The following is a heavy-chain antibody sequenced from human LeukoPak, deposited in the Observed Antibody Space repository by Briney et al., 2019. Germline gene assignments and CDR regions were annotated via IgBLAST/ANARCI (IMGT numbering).Heavy chain of an antibody. J-gene: IGHJ4*02. CDR2: INPNSGGT. V-gene: IGHV1-2*02. Sequence: ASVKVSCKASGYTFTGYYMHWVRQAPGQGLEWRGWINPNSGGTNYAQKFQGRATMTRATSISTAYMELSRLRSDDTAVYYCARSRTGSGFLFDSWGQGTLVTVSS. D-gene: IGHD3-10*01. CDR3: ARSRTGSGFLFDS. CDR1: GYTFTGYY.